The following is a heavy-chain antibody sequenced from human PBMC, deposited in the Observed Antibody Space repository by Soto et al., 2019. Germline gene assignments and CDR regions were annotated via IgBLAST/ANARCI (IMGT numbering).Heavy chain of an antibody. D-gene: IGHD3-10*01. CDR1: GVSISSHF. V-gene: IGHV4-34*01. CDR3: ARWRFEVFTMRSYYYGMDV. CDR2: IDYSGST. J-gene: IGHJ6*02. Sequence: SETLSLTCTVSGVSISSHFWGWIRQPPGKGLEWIGEIDYSGSTNYNPSLKSRVTMSIDTSKNQFSLKVNSVSAADTAVYYCARWRFEVFTMRSYYYGMDVWGQGTTVTVSS.